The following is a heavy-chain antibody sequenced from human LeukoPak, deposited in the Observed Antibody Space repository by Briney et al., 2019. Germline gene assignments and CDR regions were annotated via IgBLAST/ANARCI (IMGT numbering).Heavy chain of an antibody. V-gene: IGHV4-61*02. Sequence: SGTLSLTCTVSGGSISSGSYYWSWIRQPAGKGLEWIGRIYTSGSTNYNPSLKSRVTISVDTSKNQLSLKLSSVTAADTAVYYCAREVGYCTNGVCQTPYFDYWGQGTLVTVSS. CDR3: AREVGYCTNGVCQTPYFDY. CDR2: IYTSGST. D-gene: IGHD2-8*01. CDR1: GGSISSGSYY. J-gene: IGHJ4*02.